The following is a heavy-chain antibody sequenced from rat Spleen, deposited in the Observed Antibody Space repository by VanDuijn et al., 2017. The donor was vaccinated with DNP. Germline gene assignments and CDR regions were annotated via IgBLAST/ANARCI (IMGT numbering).Heavy chain of an antibody. J-gene: IGHJ2*01. D-gene: IGHD1-9*01. CDR2: ISTSGGST. Sequence: EVQLVETGGGLVQPGRSLKLSCAASGFTFSNYGMAWVRQAPTKGLEWVATISTSGGSTYYRDSVKGRFTISRDNAKSTLYLQMNSLRSEDTATYYCASHTYYGYNFFVYWGQGVMVTVSS. CDR1: GFTFSNYG. CDR3: ASHTYYGYNFFVY. V-gene: IGHV5S13*01.